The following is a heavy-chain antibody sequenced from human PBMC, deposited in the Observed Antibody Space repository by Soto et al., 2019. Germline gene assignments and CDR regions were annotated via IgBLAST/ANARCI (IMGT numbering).Heavy chain of an antibody. CDR2: INSDGNT. D-gene: IGHD5-12*01. CDR3: ARARRLENWFDP. J-gene: IGHJ5*02. CDR1: GGSLFGDQ. V-gene: IGHV4-4*07. Sequence: SETLSLTCTVSGGSLFGDQCTSIRQPAGGGLEWIGRINSDGNTNYSPSLKSRVTMSVDPSRKHFSLNLTSVTAADTASYFCARARRLENWFDPWGPGIQVTVSS.